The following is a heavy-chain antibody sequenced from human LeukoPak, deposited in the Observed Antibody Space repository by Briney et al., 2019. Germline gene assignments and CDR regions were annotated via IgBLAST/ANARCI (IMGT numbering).Heavy chain of an antibody. D-gene: IGHD3-3*01. V-gene: IGHV3-48*01. CDR1: AFTLSNYS. CDR2: ISSSSRTI. CDR3: ARLFWNGYYPISFDHYYGMDV. J-gene: IGHJ6*02. Sequence: PGGSLRLSCAASAFTLSNYSMAWVRQAPGKGLEWISYISSSSRTIYYADSVKGRFTISRDNAKNSLFVQMTTLRAEDTAVYYCARLFWNGYYPISFDHYYGMDVWGQGTTVTVSS.